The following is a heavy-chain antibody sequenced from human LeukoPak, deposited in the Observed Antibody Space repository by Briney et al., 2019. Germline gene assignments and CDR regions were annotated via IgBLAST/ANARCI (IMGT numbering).Heavy chain of an antibody. V-gene: IGHV1-2*04. Sequence: GASVKVSCKASGYTFTGYYMHWVRQAPGQGLEWMGWINPNSGGTNYAQKFQGWVTMTRDTSISTAYMELSRLRSDDTAVYYCARGSARVVPAATRNPEGYYYYYYGMDVWGQGTTVTVSS. J-gene: IGHJ6*02. D-gene: IGHD2-2*01. CDR2: INPNSGGT. CDR3: ARGSARVVPAATRNPEGYYYYYYGMDV. CDR1: GYTFTGYY.